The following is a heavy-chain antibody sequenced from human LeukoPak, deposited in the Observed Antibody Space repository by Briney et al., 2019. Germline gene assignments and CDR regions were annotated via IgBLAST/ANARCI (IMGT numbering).Heavy chain of an antibody. J-gene: IGHJ4*02. CDR3: VKDLRGATTH. CDR2: IKSRDSST. Sequence: GGSLRLSCAASGFTFNYYAMSCVRQAPGKGLDWVSTIKSRDSSTYYADSVKGRFTISRDNSKNTLYLQMNSLRADDTALYYCVKDLRGATTHWGQGTLVTVSS. D-gene: IGHD1-26*01. V-gene: IGHV3-23*01. CDR1: GFTFNYYA.